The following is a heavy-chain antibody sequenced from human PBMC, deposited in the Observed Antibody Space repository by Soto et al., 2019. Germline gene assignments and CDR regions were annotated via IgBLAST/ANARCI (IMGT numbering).Heavy chain of an antibody. CDR1: GYTFTSYD. CDR3: ARGAVTTPYFEY. V-gene: IGHV1-8*01. CDR2: MNPNSGNT. Sequence: ASVKVSCKASGYTFTSYDINWVRQATGQGLEWMGWMNPNSGNTGYAQKFQGRVTMTRNTSISTAYMELSSLRSEDTAVYYCARGAVTTPYFEYWGQGTLVTVSS. D-gene: IGHD4-17*01. J-gene: IGHJ4*02.